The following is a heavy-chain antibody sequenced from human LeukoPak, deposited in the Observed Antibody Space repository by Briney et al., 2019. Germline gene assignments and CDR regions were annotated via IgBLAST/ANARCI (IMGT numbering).Heavy chain of an antibody. D-gene: IGHD1-14*01. CDR1: GYTFTSYD. CDR3: AKLILSGTTNNWFDP. CDR2: MNPDNVNT. Sequence: EASVKVSCKASGYTFTSYDINWVRQATGQAPEWMGWMNPDNVNTGYAQEFQGRVTMTRDTSISTAYMELSSLRSEATAVYYCAKLILSGTTNNWFDPWGQGTLVTVSS. J-gene: IGHJ5*02. V-gene: IGHV1-8*01.